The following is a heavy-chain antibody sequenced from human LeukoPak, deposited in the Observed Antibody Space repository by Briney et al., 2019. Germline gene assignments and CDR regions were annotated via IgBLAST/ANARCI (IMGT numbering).Heavy chain of an antibody. CDR3: ARDPHTSDQPDY. Sequence: AGTLSLTCAVSGASISDTHWWSWVRQPPGKGLEWIGAIYRGGSPTYNPSLRSRVAISEDRFTNHFSLKLSSVTAADTAVYYCARDPHTSDQPDYWGQGTLVTVSS. V-gene: IGHV4-4*02. D-gene: IGHD6-19*01. J-gene: IGHJ4*02. CDR2: IYRGGSP. CDR1: GASISDTHW.